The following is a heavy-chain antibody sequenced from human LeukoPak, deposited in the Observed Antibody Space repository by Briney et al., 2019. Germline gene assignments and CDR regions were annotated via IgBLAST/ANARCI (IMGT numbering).Heavy chain of an antibody. V-gene: IGHV3-53*01. CDR2: VYVGGST. CDR3: ARSGYYNPNYFDS. J-gene: IGHJ4*02. Sequence: GGSLRLSCAASGFTFNSYAMSWVRQAPGKGLEWVSLVYVGGSTYYADSVKGRFTISRDNSKNTLFLQMNSLRAEDTAPYYCARSGYYNPNYFDSWGQGTLVTVSS. D-gene: IGHD3-9*01. CDR1: GFTFNSYA.